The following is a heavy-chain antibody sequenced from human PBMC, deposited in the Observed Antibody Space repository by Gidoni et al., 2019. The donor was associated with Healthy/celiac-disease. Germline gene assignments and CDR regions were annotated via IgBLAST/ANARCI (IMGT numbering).Heavy chain of an antibody. D-gene: IGHD1-26*01. J-gene: IGHJ5*02. CDR2: IYYSGST. CDR3: ARDLRGATEGGGEWFDP. Sequence: QVQLQESGPGLVKPSETLSLTCTVSGGSISSYYWSWIRQPPGKGLEWIGYIYYSGSTNYNPSLKSRVTISVDTSKNQFSLKLSSVTAADTAVYYCARDLRGATEGGGEWFDPWGQGTLVTVSS. CDR1: GGSISSYY. V-gene: IGHV4-59*01.